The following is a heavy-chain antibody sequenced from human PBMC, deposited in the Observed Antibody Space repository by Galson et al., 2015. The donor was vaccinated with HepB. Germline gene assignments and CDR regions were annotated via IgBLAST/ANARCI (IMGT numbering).Heavy chain of an antibody. CDR1: GFTFSYYA. D-gene: IGHD6-6*01. Sequence: SLRLSCAASGFTFSYYAMNWARQAPGKGLEWVSDIRGGGDRTYYGDSVKGRFTISRDNSKNKVYLQMNSLRAEDTAVYYCAKDLGEGSSSQDYYGMDVWGQGTTVTVSS. V-gene: IGHV3-23*01. CDR3: AKDLGEGSSSQDYYGMDV. J-gene: IGHJ6*02. CDR2: IRGGGDRT.